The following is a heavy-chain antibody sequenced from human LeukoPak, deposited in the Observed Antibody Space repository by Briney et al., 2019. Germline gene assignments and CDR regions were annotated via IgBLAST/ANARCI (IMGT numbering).Heavy chain of an antibody. J-gene: IGHJ4*02. D-gene: IGHD2-15*01. CDR3: ARDPQYCSDGSCYSFDY. Sequence: GGSLRLSCAASGFTFSTYSMNWVRQAPGKGLEWVSSIISSSSYIYYADSVKGRFTISRDNAKNSLYLQMNSLRAEDTAVYYCARDPQYCSDGSCYSFDYWGQGTLVTVSS. CDR1: GFTFSTYS. V-gene: IGHV3-21*01. CDR2: IISSSSYI.